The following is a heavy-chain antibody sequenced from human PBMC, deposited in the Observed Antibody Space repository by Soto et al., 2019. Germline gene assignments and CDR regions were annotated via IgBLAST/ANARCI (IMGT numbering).Heavy chain of an antibody. CDR3: AKVRRDGYFDS. CDR2: ISYDGSNK. CDR1: GFTFSSYG. J-gene: IGHJ4*02. V-gene: IGHV3-30*18. Sequence: QVQLVESGGGVVQTGRSLRLSCAASGFTFSSYGIHWVRQAPGKGLECVAVISYDGSNKYYADSVKGRFTISRDKSKNTLYLQMNSLRGEDTAGYYCAKVRRDGYFDSWGQGPLVTVSS.